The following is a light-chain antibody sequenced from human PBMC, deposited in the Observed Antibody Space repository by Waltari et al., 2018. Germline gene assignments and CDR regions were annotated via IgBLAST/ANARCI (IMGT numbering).Light chain of an antibody. CDR2: EDN. Sequence: NFMLTQPHSVSESPGKTVTISCTGSSGSIASNYVQWYQQRPGSAPPTVIYEDNQSPSGVPDRFSGSIDSSSNSASLTISGLKTEDEADYYCQSYDSSLWVFGGGTKLTVL. CDR3: QSYDSSLWV. V-gene: IGLV6-57*02. J-gene: IGLJ3*02. CDR1: SGSIASNY.